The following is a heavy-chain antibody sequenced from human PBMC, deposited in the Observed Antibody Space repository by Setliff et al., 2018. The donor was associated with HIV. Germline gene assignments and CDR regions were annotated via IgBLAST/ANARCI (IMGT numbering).Heavy chain of an antibody. CDR3: AREGWSDHYYYYMDV. CDR2: ISYGGGT. Sequence: SETLSLTCALSGYTISSGYYWAWIRQPPGKGLEWIGRISYGGGTHYNPSLRSRVIISMDTSKNQFSLKLSSVTAADTAVYYCAREGWSDHYYYYMDVWDKGTTVTV. J-gene: IGHJ6*03. D-gene: IGHD2-15*01. CDR1: GYTISSGYY. V-gene: IGHV4-38-2*02.